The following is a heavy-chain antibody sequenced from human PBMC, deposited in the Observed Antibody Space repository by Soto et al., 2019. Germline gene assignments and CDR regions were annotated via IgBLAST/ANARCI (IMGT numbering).Heavy chain of an antibody. Sequence: QVQLVQSGAEVKKPGSSVKVSCKASGGSLSNYGISWVRQAPGQGLEWMGGIIPVFGTANYAQKFQGRVTITAXDXTXIXXMAVTSLRSEDTAVYYCARGDATKIVVTTYYAMDVWGQGTTVTVSS. D-gene: IGHD3-9*01. V-gene: IGHV1-69*12. CDR3: ARGDATKIVVTTYYAMDV. CDR2: IIPVFGTA. CDR1: GGSLSNYG. J-gene: IGHJ6*02.